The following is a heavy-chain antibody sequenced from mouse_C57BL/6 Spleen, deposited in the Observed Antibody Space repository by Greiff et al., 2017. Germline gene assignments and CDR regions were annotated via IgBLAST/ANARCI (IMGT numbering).Heavy chain of an antibody. Sequence: EVQLQQSGPELVKPGASVKISCKASGYTFTDYYMNWVKQSHGKSLEWIGDINPNNGGTSYNQKFKGKATLTVDKSSSTAYMELRSLTSEDSAVYYCARNIYYGLYYYAMDYWGQGTSVTVSS. CDR3: ARNIYYGLYYYAMDY. V-gene: IGHV1-26*01. D-gene: IGHD2-1*01. J-gene: IGHJ4*01. CDR1: GYTFTDYY. CDR2: INPNNGGT.